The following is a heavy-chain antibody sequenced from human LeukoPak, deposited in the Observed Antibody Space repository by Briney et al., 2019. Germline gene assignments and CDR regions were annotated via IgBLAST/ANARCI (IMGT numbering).Heavy chain of an antibody. D-gene: IGHD1-26*01. Sequence: GGPLRLSCAASGFTFSNYAMSWVRQAPGKGLEWVSSISVSGGNTYHADSVKGRFTISRDNSKNTLDLQMNSLRAEDTAVYYCAKWGHSGSYYDYWGQGTLVTVSS. J-gene: IGHJ4*02. CDR1: GFTFSNYA. CDR3: AKWGHSGSYYDY. CDR2: ISVSGGNT. V-gene: IGHV3-23*01.